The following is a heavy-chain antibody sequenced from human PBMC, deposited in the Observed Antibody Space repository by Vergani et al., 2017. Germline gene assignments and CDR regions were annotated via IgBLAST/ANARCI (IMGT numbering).Heavy chain of an antibody. D-gene: IGHD4-11*01. J-gene: IGHJ6*03. CDR1: GGTFSSYA. CDR2: IIPIFGTA. CDR3: ARDRPDDYSNYGLYYYMDV. V-gene: IGHV1-69*01. Sequence: QVQLVQSGAEVKKPGSSVKVSCKASGGTFSSYAISWVRQAPGQGLEWMGGIIPIFGTANYAQKFQGRVTITADESTSTAYMELSSLRCEDTAVYYCARDRPDDYSNYGLYYYMDVWGKGTTVTVSS.